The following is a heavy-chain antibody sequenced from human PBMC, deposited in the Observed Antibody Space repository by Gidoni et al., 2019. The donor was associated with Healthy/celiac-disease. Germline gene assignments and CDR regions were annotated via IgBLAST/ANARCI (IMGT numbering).Heavy chain of an antibody. Sequence: SSYGMHWVRQAPGKGLEWVAVIWYDGSNKYYADSVKGRFTISRDNSKNTLYLHMNSLRAEDTAVYYCARATIAMIVGGMDVWGQGTTVTVSS. D-gene: IGHD3-22*01. CDR3: ARATIAMIVGGMDV. V-gene: IGHV3-33*01. J-gene: IGHJ6*02. CDR1: SSYG. CDR2: IWYDGSNK.